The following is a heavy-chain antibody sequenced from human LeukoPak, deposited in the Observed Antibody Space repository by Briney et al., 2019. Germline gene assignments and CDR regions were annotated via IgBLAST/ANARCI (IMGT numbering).Heavy chain of an antibody. Sequence: PGGSLRLSCVASGLTFSSYGMSWVRQAPGKGLEWVSGLSGTGGSIYYADSVKGRFTISRDNSKNTLYLQMDSLRAEDTAIYYCAVDSGWGFSPSRDYFDYWGQGTLVTVSS. CDR2: LSGTGGSI. CDR1: GLTFSSYG. D-gene: IGHD3-16*01. V-gene: IGHV3-23*01. J-gene: IGHJ4*02. CDR3: AVDSGWGFSPSRDYFDY.